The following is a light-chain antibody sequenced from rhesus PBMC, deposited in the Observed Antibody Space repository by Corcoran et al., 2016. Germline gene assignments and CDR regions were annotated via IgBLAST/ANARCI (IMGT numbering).Light chain of an antibody. CDR3: LQHNSYPPT. J-gene: IGKJ3*01. CDR2: AAS. V-gene: IGKV1-28*01. CDR1: QGISSY. Sequence: DIQMTQSPSSLSASVGDTVTITCRASQGISSYLNWFQHKPGKAPKLLIYAASSLESGVPSRFSGRGSGTEFTLTISSLQPEDFAAYYCLQHNSYPPTFGPGTKLDIK.